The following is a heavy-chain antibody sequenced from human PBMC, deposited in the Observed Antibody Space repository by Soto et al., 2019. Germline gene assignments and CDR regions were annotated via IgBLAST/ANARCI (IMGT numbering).Heavy chain of an antibody. CDR1: GFTFSSYG. V-gene: IGHV3-33*01. Sequence: QVQLVESGGGVVQPGRSLRLSCAASGFTFSSYGMHWVRQAPGKGLEWVAVIWYDGSNKYYADSVKGRFTISRDNSKNTLYLQMNSLRAEDTAVYYCARFTVPKPVDYWGQGTLVTVSS. D-gene: IGHD4-17*01. J-gene: IGHJ4*02. CDR2: IWYDGSNK. CDR3: ARFTVPKPVDY.